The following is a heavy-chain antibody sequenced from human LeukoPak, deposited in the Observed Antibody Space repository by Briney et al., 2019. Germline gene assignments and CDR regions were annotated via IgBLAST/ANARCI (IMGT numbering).Heavy chain of an antibody. Sequence: ASVKVSCKASGYTFTVYYMHWVRQAPGHGLEWMGWINPNSGGTNYAQKFQGWVTMTRDTSISTAYMELSRLRSDDAAVYYCARRIFGVASPDAFDIWGQGTMVTVSS. CDR2: INPNSGGT. J-gene: IGHJ3*02. D-gene: IGHD3-3*01. CDR1: GYTFTVYY. CDR3: ARRIFGVASPDAFDI. V-gene: IGHV1-2*04.